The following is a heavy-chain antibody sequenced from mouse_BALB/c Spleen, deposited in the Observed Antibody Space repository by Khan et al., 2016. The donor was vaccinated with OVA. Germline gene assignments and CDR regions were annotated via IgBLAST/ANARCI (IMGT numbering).Heavy chain of an antibody. CDR3: ARKDYYDYDPFPY. Sequence: EVQLVESGPGLVKPSQSLSLTCTVTGYSITSEYTWNWIRQFPGNKLEWMGFISYSGNTRYNPSHKSRISITRDTSKNQFFLQLNSVTSEDTATYYCARKDYYDYDPFPYWGQGTLVTVSA. CDR1: GYSITSEYT. D-gene: IGHD2-4*01. CDR2: ISYSGNT. J-gene: IGHJ3*01. V-gene: IGHV3-2*02.